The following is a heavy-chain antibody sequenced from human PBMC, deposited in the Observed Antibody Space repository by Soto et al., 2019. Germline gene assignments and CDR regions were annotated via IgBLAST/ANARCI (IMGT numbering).Heavy chain of an antibody. J-gene: IGHJ6*03. Sequence: GGSLRLSCAASGFTFSSYAMSWVRQAPGKGLEWVSAISGSGGSTYYADSVKGRFTISRDNSKNTLYLQMNSLRAEDTAVYYCAKGYCSSTSCYADYYYYYMDVWGKGTTVTVSS. V-gene: IGHV3-23*01. CDR3: AKGYCSSTSCYADYYYYYMDV. CDR2: ISGSGGST. CDR1: GFTFSSYA. D-gene: IGHD2-2*01.